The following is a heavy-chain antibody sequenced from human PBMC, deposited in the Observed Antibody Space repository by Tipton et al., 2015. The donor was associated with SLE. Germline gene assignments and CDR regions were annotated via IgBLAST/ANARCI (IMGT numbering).Heavy chain of an antibody. J-gene: IGHJ2*01. Sequence: TLSLTCAVYGGSFSGYYWSRIRQPPGKGLEWIGEINHSGSTNYNPSLKSRVTISVDTSKNQFSLKLSSVTAADTAVYYCARFYPERPNWYFDLWGRGTLVTVSS. CDR3: ARFYPERPNWYFDL. CDR1: GGSFSGYY. V-gene: IGHV4-34*01. D-gene: IGHD1-1*01. CDR2: INHSGST.